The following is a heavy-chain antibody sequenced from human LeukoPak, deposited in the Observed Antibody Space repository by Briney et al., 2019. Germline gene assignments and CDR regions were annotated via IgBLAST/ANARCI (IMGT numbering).Heavy chain of an antibody. J-gene: IGHJ6*02. D-gene: IGHD3-22*01. CDR1: GFSLSTSGVG. Sequence: SGPTLVKPTQTLTLTCTFSGFSLSTSGVGVGWIRQPPGKALEGLAPIYWVVDKRYAPSLKSRLTITKDTSKNQVVLTMTNMDPVDTATYYCARIPTYYYDSSGYPPPYYYYYYGMDVWGQGTTVTVSS. V-gene: IGHV2-5*05. CDR2: IYWVVDK. CDR3: ARIPTYYYDSSGYPPPYYYYYYGMDV.